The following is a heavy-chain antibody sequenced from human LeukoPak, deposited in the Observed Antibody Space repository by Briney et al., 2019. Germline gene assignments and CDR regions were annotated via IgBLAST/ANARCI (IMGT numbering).Heavy chain of an antibody. CDR1: GFTFSSYS. D-gene: IGHD3-3*01. V-gene: IGHV3-21*01. CDR3: ARTTIFGVAIFDY. CDR2: ISSSSSYI. Sequence: GGSLRLSCAASGFTFSSYSMTWVRQAPGKGLEWVSSISSSSSYIYYADSVKGRSTISRDNAKNSLYLQMNSLRAEDTAVYYCARTTIFGVAIFDYWGQGTLVTVSS. J-gene: IGHJ4*02.